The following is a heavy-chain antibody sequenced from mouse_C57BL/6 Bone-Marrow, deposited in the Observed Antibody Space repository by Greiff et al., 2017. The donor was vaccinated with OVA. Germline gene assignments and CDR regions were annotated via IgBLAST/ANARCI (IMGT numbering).Heavy chain of an antibody. V-gene: IGHV1-72*01. J-gene: IGHJ1*03. CDR3: ARWGFSPWDFEV. CDR2: IDPNSGGT. CDR1: GYTFTSYW. Sequence: QVQLQQPGAELVKPGASVTLSCKASGYTFTSYWMHWVKQRPGRGLEWIGRIDPNSGGTKYNAKFKSKATLTVDKPASTADLQLSSLTSEDSAVYYCARWGFSPWDFEVWGTGTTVTVSS.